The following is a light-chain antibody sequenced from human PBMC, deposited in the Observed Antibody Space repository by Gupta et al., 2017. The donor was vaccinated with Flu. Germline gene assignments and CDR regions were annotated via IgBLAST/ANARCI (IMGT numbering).Light chain of an antibody. CDR2: DVT. J-gene: IGLJ1*01. V-gene: IGLV2-11*01. CDR3: CSYAGSFYV. CDR1: ASDVGGYNY. Sequence: QSALTQPLSVSGSPGPSVTISCTGTASDVGGYNYVSWYQQHPGRAPKFMIYDVTKRPSGVPDRFSGSKSGNTASLTISGLQAEDEADYYCCSYAGSFYVFGTGTKVTVL.